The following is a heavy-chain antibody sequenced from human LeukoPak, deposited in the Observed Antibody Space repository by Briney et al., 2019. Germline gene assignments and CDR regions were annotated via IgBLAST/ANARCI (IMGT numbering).Heavy chain of an antibody. V-gene: IGHV4-4*09. J-gene: IGHJ4*02. CDR2: IHSSGST. Sequence: SETLSLTCTVSDGSISSYYWSWVRQPPGKGLEWIGYIHSSGSTHYNPSLRSRVTTSLDTSKNQFSLKLSSVTAADTAVYYCARLGSYSDCWGQGTLVTVSS. CDR1: DGSISSYY. CDR3: ARLGSYSDC. D-gene: IGHD1-26*01.